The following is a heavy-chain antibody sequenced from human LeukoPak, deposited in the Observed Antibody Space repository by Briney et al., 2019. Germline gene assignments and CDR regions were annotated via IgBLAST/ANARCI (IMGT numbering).Heavy chain of an antibody. CDR1: GFTFSSYG. CDR2: ISHDGSNK. V-gene: IGHV3-30*18. D-gene: IGHD3-9*01. J-gene: IGHJ4*02. CDR3: AKSAGYPYYFDY. Sequence: QPGRSLRLSCAASGFTFSSYGMHWVRQAPGKGLEWVAVISHDGSNKYYADSVKGRFTISRDNSKNTLYLQMNSLRAEDTAVYYCAKSAGYPYYFDYWGQGTLVTVSS.